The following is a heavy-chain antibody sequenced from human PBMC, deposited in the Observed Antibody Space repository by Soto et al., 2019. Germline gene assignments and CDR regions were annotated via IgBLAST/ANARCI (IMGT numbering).Heavy chain of an antibody. CDR3: ARDVIAAAGTAG. Sequence: QVQLVQSGAEVKKPGSSVKVSCKASGGTFSSHAISWVRQAPGQGLEWMGGIIPIIGTANYAQKFQGRVTLTPDEPTSTAYMELSSLRSEDTAVYYCARDVIAAAGTAGWGQGTLVTVSS. J-gene: IGHJ4*02. V-gene: IGHV1-69*05. D-gene: IGHD6-13*01. CDR2: IIPIIGTA. CDR1: GGTFSSHA.